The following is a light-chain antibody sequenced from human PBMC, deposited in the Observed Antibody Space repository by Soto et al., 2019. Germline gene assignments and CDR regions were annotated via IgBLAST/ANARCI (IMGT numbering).Light chain of an antibody. CDR2: DAS. J-gene: IGKJ2*01. V-gene: IGKV1-5*01. CDR1: QSISDW. Sequence: DIQMTQSPSTLSESVGDRVTITCRASQSISDWLAWYQLKPGKAPNLLISDASTLQSGFPSLFSGSGSGTEFTLTISSLQHDDFATDSCQEYKSSTFGQGTKLEIE. CDR3: QEYKSST.